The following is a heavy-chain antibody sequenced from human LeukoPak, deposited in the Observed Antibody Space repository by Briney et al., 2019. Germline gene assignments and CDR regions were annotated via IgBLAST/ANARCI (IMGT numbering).Heavy chain of an antibody. CDR3: ARQNSGWPRLDY. D-gene: IGHD6-19*01. Sequence: SETLSLTCTVSGGSISSSSYYWGWIRQPPGKGLEWIGNIYYSGSTYYNPSLKSRVTISVDTSKNQFSLKLSSVTAADTAVYYCARQNSGWPRLDYWGQGTLVTVSS. CDR2: IYYSGST. CDR1: GGSISSSSYY. V-gene: IGHV4-39*07. J-gene: IGHJ4*02.